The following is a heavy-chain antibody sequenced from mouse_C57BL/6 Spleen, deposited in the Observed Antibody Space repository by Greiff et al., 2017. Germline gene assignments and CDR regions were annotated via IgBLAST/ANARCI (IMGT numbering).Heavy chain of an antibody. J-gene: IGHJ3*01. CDR1: GFNIKDDY. CDR2: IDPENGDT. D-gene: IGHD6-1*01. V-gene: IGHV14-4*01. CDR3: ARGDCLAGFAY. Sequence: VQLQQSGAELVKPGASVKLSCTASGFNIKDDYMHWVKQRPEKGLEWIGWIDPENGDTEYASKFQGKATITADTSSNTAYLQLSSLTSADTAVYYCARGDCLAGFAYWGQGTLVTVSA.